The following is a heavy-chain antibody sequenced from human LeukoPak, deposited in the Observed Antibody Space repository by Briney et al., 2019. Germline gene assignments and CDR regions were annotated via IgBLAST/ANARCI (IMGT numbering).Heavy chain of an antibody. CDR1: GYTFPSYD. J-gene: IGHJ5*02. Sequence: AASVKVSCKASGYTFPSYDINWVRQATGQGLEWMGWMNPNSGNTGYAQKFQGRVTMTRNTSISTAYMELSSLRSEDTAVYYCARGQGIAAENWFDPWGQGTLVTVSS. CDR3: ARGQGIAAENWFDP. D-gene: IGHD6-13*01. CDR2: MNPNSGNT. V-gene: IGHV1-8*01.